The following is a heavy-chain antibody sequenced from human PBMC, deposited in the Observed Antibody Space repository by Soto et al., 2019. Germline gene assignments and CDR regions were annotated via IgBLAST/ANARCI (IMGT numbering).Heavy chain of an antibody. CDR1: GGTFSSYA. CDR2: IIPIFGTA. CDR3: ATGKDIVVVPAATNYYYYGLDV. D-gene: IGHD2-2*01. J-gene: IGHJ6*02. V-gene: IGHV1-69*01. Sequence: QVQLVQSGAEVKKPRSSVKVSCKASGGTFSSYAISWVRQAPGQGLEWMGGIIPIFGTANYAQKFQGRVTINADESTSTAYMELSSLRSEDTAVYYCATGKDIVVVPAATNYYYYGLDVWGQGTTVTVSS.